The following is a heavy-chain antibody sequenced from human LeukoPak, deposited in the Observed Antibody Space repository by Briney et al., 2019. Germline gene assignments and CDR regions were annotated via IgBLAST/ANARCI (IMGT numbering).Heavy chain of an antibody. V-gene: IGHV3-23*01. CDR3: AKGPGYFEP. CDR2: ISSSGGVT. J-gene: IGHJ4*02. D-gene: IGHD3-9*01. CDR1: GVTFSSYA. Sequence: GGSLRLSCAASGVTFSSYAMSWVRQAPGKGLEWVSAISSSGGVTYYADSVKGRFTISRDNSKNTLYLQMNSLRVDDTAVYYSAKGPGYFEPWGQGTLVTVSS.